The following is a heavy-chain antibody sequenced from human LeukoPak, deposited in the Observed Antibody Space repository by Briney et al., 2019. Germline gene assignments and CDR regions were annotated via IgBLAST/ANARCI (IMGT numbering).Heavy chain of an antibody. D-gene: IGHD2-15*01. CDR2: ISSSGRKI. V-gene: IGHV3-48*03. Sequence: QPGGSLRLSCAVSGFIFSDYEMNWVRQAPGKGLEWVSYISSSGRKIYYADSVKGRFTISRDNAENSLHLQMNSLRADDTAIYYCARGPRDPTEYCSRGACAPTYEVWGQGALVTVSS. CDR1: GFIFSDYE. J-gene: IGHJ4*02. CDR3: ARGPRDPTEYCSRGACAPTYEV.